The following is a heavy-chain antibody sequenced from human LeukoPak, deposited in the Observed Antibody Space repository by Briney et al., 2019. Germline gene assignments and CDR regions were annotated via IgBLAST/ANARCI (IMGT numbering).Heavy chain of an antibody. V-gene: IGHV7-4-1*02. J-gene: IGHJ4*02. CDR2: INTNTGNP. CDR3: AKEGQYSSSWYLGY. CDR1: GYTFTTYA. D-gene: IGHD6-13*01. Sequence: ASGKVSCKASGYTFTTYAMNWVRQAPGQGLEWRGWINTNTGNPTYAQGFTGRFVFSLDTSVSTAYLQISSLKAEDTAVYYCAKEGQYSSSWYLGYWGQGTLVTVSS.